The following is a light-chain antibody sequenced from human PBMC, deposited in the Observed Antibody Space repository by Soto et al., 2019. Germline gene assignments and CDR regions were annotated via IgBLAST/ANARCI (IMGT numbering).Light chain of an antibody. CDR3: QQYASSPPWT. V-gene: IGKV3-20*01. Sequence: EIVLTQSPGTLSLSPGERATLSCRASQRVSSGYLGWYQQRPGQAPRLLLYGASYRAAGIPDGFSGRGSETDFTLTISRLEPEDFAVYYCQQYASSPPWTFGQGTKVEIK. CDR2: GAS. J-gene: IGKJ1*01. CDR1: QRVSSGY.